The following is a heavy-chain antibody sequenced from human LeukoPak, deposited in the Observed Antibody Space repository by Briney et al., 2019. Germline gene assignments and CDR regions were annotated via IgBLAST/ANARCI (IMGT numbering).Heavy chain of an antibody. Sequence: SETLSLTCTVSGGSISSSSYYWSWIRQPAGKGLEWIGRIYTSGSTNYNPSLKSRVTMSVDTSKNQFSLKLSSVTAADTAVYYCARVDYGDYGAAFDIWGQGTMVTVSS. J-gene: IGHJ3*02. CDR3: ARVDYGDYGAAFDI. V-gene: IGHV4-61*02. D-gene: IGHD4-17*01. CDR1: GGSISSSSYY. CDR2: IYTSGST.